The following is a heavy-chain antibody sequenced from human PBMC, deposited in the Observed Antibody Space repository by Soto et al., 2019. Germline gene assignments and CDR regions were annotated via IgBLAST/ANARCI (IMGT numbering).Heavy chain of an antibody. CDR1: GYSFTSYW. V-gene: IGHV5-51*01. CDR2: IYPGDSDT. J-gene: IGHJ3*02. D-gene: IGHD6-19*01. CDR3: ARQSYSSGWPNDAFDI. Sequence: RGESLKISCKGSGYSFTSYWIGWVRQMPGKGLEWMGIIYPGDSDTRYSPSFQGQVTISADKSISTAYLQWSSLKASDTAMYYCARQSYSSGWPNDAFDIWGQGTMVTVSS.